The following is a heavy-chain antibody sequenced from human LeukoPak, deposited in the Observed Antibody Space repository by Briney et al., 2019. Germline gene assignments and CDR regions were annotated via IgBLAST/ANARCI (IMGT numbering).Heavy chain of an antibody. V-gene: IGHV4-39*01. CDR2: IYYSGST. CDR1: GGSISSSSYY. Sequence: PSETLSLTCTVSGGSISSSSYYWGWIRQPPGKGLEWIGSIYYSGSTYYNPSLKSRVTISVDTSKNQFSLKLSSVTAADTAVYYCARVDYYGSGSYPYWGQGTLVTVSS. D-gene: IGHD3-10*01. CDR3: ARVDYYGSGSYPY. J-gene: IGHJ4*02.